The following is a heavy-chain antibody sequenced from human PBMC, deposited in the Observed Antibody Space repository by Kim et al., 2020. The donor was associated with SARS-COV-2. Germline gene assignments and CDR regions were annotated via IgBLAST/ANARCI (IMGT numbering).Heavy chain of an antibody. CDR3: ARGNIDPFYYDSSGYPMELYFDY. CDR1: GFTVSSNY. D-gene: IGHD3-22*01. V-gene: IGHV3-53*04. CDR2: IYSGGST. J-gene: IGHJ4*02. Sequence: GGSLRLSCAASGFTVSSNYMSWVRQAPGKGLEWVSVIYSGGSTYYADSVKGRFTISRHNSKNTLYLQMNSLRAEDTAVYYCARGNIDPFYYDSSGYPMELYFDYWGQGTLVTVSS.